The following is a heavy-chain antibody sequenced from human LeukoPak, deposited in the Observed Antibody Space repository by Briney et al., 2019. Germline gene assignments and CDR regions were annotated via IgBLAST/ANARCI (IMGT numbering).Heavy chain of an antibody. J-gene: IGHJ5*02. D-gene: IGHD3-3*01. Sequence: ASVKVSCKASGYTFTGYYMHWVRQAPGQGLEWMGWINPNSGGTNYAQKFQGRVTMTRDTSISTAYMELSRLRSDDTAVYCCARGHSCTIFGVVIEWDNWFDPWGQGTLVTVSS. V-gene: IGHV1-2*02. CDR3: ARGHSCTIFGVVIEWDNWFDP. CDR1: GYTFTGYY. CDR2: INPNSGGT.